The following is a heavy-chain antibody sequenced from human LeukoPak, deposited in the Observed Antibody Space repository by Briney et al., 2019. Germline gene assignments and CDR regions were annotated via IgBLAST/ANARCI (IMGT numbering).Heavy chain of an antibody. J-gene: IGHJ4*02. CDR1: GGSISSYY. Sequence: SEILSLTCTVSGGSISSYYWSWIRQPPGKGLEWIGYIYSSGSTNYNPSLKSRVTISVDTSKNQFSLKLSSVTAADTAVYYCARGYSYYSDYWGQGTLVTVSS. CDR2: IYSSGST. V-gene: IGHV4-59*01. D-gene: IGHD5-18*01. CDR3: ARGYSYYSDY.